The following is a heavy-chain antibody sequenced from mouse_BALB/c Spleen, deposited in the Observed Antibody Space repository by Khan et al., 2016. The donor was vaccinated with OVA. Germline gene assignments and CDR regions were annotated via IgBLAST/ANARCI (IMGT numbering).Heavy chain of an antibody. Sequence: EVELVESGGGLVKPGGSLKVSCAASGFTFSNYGMSWVRQTPEKRLNWVASISSGGSTYYPDSVKGRFTISRDNARHILYLQMSSLWSEDTAMYYCARDYWFVYWGQGTLVTVSA. CDR3: ARDYWFVY. CDR2: ISSGGST. V-gene: IGHV5-6-5*01. J-gene: IGHJ3*01. CDR1: GFTFSNYG.